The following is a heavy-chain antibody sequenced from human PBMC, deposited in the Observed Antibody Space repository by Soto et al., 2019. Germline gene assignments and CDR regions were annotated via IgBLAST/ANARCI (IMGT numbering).Heavy chain of an antibody. V-gene: IGHV1-69*06. CDR3: ARRIRFVEPYEWFGVPYYGMDV. Sequence: QVQLVQSGAEVKKPGSSVKVSCKASGGTFSSYAISWVRQAPGQGLEWMGGIIPIFGTANYAQKFQGRVTITADKCTSTDYMELSSLRSEDTAVYYCARRIRFVEPYEWFGVPYYGMDVWGQGTTGTVSS. CDR1: GGTFSSYA. CDR2: IIPIFGTA. J-gene: IGHJ6*02. D-gene: IGHD3-3*01.